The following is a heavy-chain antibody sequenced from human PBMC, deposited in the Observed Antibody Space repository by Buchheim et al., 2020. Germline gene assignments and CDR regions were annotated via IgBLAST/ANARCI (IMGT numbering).Heavy chain of an antibody. J-gene: IGHJ4*02. V-gene: IGHV3-48*01. CDR3: ARDMYAQLAPTNFDY. D-gene: IGHD6-6*01. CDR2: ISSSSDSI. CDR1: GFTFSTFT. Sequence: EVQLVESGGGLVQPGGSLRLSCAASGFTFSTFTMNWVRQAPGKGLEWVSYISSSSDSIYYADSVKGRFTISRDNAKNSLSLQMNSLRAEDTAVYYCARDMYAQLAPTNFDYWGQGTL.